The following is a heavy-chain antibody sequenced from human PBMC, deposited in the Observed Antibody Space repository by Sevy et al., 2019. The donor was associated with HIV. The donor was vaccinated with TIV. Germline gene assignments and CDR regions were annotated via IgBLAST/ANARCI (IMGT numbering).Heavy chain of an antibody. CDR1: GFTFSSYS. CDR3: GRSAQQLRGFDY. V-gene: IGHV3-21*01. J-gene: IGHJ4*02. D-gene: IGHD6-13*01. Sequence: GGSLRLSCAASGFTFSSYSMNWVRQAPGKGLEWVSSISSNSNDIYYGDSVKGRFTISRDNAKNSLHLQMNSLRAEDTAVYYCGRSAQQLRGFDYWGQGTLVTVSS. CDR2: ISSNSNDI.